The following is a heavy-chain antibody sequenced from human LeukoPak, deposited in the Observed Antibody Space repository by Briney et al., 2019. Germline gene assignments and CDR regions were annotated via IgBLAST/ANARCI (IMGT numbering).Heavy chain of an antibody. Sequence: SVKVSCKASGGTFSSYAISWVRQAPGQGLEWMGGIIPIFGTANYAQKFQGRVTITADESTSTAYMELSSLRSEDTAVYYCARDLDSSSWYSAFDIWGQGTMVTVSS. CDR1: GGTFSSYA. V-gene: IGHV1-69*13. CDR2: IIPIFGTA. J-gene: IGHJ3*02. D-gene: IGHD6-13*01. CDR3: ARDLDSSSWYSAFDI.